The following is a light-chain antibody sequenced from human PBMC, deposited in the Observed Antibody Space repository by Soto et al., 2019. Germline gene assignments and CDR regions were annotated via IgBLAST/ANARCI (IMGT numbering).Light chain of an antibody. V-gene: IGKV1-27*01. J-gene: IGKJ1*01. CDR3: QKYSSAPTT. CDR2: AAS. CDR1: QDINNY. Sequence: DIQMTQSPSSLSASVGDRVTITCRASQDINNYLAWYQQKPGKVPKLLIYAASNLQSGVPSRLSGSGSGTDFTLTISSLQPEDFATYYCQKYSSAPTTFAQGTKVDIK.